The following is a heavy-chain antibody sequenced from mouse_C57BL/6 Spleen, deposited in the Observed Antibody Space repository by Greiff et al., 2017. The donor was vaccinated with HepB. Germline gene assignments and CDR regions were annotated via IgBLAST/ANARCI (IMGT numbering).Heavy chain of an antibody. J-gene: IGHJ1*03. CDR2: IDPENGDT. CDR3: TPTREDV. Sequence: EVQLQQSGAELVRPGASVKLSCTASGFNIKDDYMHWVKQRPEQGLEWIGWIDPENGDTEYASKFQGKANITADTSSNTAYLQLSSLTSEDTAVYYCTPTREDVWGTGTTVTVSS. CDR1: GFNIKDDY. V-gene: IGHV14-4*01. D-gene: IGHD1-1*01.